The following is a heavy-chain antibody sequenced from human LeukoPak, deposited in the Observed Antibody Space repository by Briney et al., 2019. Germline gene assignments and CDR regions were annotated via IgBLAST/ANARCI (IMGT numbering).Heavy chain of an antibody. D-gene: IGHD4-23*01. CDR1: GFTFSSYS. CDR2: ISSSSSYI. J-gene: IGHJ3*02. V-gene: IGHV3-21*01. Sequence: GGSLRLSCAASGFTFSSYSMNWVRQAPGKGLEWVSSISSSSSYIYYADSVKGRFTISRDNAKNSLYLQMNSLRAEDTAVYYCARDLRGGDYGGNTDPNDAFDIRGQGTMDTVSS. CDR3: ARDLRGGDYGGNTDPNDAFDI.